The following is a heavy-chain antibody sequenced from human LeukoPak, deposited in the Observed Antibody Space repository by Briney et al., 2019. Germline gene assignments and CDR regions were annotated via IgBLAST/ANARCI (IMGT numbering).Heavy chain of an antibody. J-gene: IGHJ5*02. CDR2: SNPNNGGT. CDR3: ARGVYCGGGTCYSRGVDWFDP. CDR1: GYTFTDYY. D-gene: IGHD2-15*01. V-gene: IGHV1-2*02. Sequence: ASVKASCKASGYTFTDYYIHWVRQAPGQGLEWMGWSNPNNGGTNYAQKFQGRVTMTRDTSISTAYMELSRLRSDDTAVYYCARGVYCGGGTCYSRGVDWFDPWGQGTLVTVSS.